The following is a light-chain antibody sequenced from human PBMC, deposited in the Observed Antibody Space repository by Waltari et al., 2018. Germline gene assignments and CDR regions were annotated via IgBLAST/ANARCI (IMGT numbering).Light chain of an antibody. J-gene: IGKJ1*01. V-gene: IGKV1-39*01. CDR1: QSISSY. CDR2: VAS. CDR3: QQTYSNPWT. Sequence: DIQMTQSPSSRSASVGDRVTITCRASQSISSYLNWYQQKPGKAPKFLIYVASSLQSGVPSRFSGTGSGTDFTLTISSLQPEDFATYYCQQTYSNPWTFGQGTKVEIK.